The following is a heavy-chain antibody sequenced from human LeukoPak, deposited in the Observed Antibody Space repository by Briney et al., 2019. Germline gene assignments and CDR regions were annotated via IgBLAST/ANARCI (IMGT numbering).Heavy chain of an antibody. CDR3: ARGDSRFDAFDI. D-gene: IGHD6-13*01. J-gene: IGHJ3*02. CDR2: IYYSGST. Sequence: SETLSLTCTVSGGSISSSSYYWGWIRQPPGKGLEWIGSIYYSGSTYYNPSLKSRVTISVDTSKNQFSLKLSSVTAADTAVYYCARGDSRFDAFDIWGQGTMVTVSS. V-gene: IGHV4-39*01. CDR1: GGSISSSSYY.